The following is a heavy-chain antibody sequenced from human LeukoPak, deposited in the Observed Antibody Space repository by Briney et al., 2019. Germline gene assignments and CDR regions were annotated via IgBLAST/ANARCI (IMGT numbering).Heavy chain of an antibody. Sequence: ASETLSLTCTVSGGSISSSSYYWGWIRQPPGKGLEWIGSIYYSGSTYYNPSLKSRVTISVDTSKNQFSLKLSSVTAADTAVYYCARHVLWVGYCSGGSCYLDYWGQGTLVTVSS. CDR1: GGSISSSSYY. D-gene: IGHD2-15*01. CDR2: IYYSGST. J-gene: IGHJ4*02. CDR3: ARHVLWVGYCSGGSCYLDY. V-gene: IGHV4-39*01.